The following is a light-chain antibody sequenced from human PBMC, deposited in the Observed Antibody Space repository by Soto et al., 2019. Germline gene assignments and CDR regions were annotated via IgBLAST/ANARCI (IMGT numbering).Light chain of an antibody. CDR1: QSVSTF. V-gene: IGKV3-11*01. J-gene: IGKJ5*01. CDR3: QQRGNWFLT. CDR2: NAS. Sequence: EIVLTQSPATLSLSPGERAILSCRASQSVSTFLAWFQQKPGQPPRLLIYNASNRTTGIPARFSGSGSGTDFTLTISSLEPEDFAVYYCQQRGNWFLTFGQGTRLEIK.